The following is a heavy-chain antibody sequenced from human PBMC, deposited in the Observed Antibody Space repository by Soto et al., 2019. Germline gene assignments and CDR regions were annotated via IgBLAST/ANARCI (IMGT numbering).Heavy chain of an antibody. Sequence: GESLKISCKGSGYSFSNYWIGWVRQIPGKGPEWMGIIYPDDSDTRYSPAFHGQVTISVDKSSATAFLQWNSLRASDTAMYFCARPAREYENSPGYLDYWGQGTLVTVSS. D-gene: IGHD6-6*01. V-gene: IGHV5-51*01. CDR3: ARPAREYENSPGYLDY. CDR1: GYSFSNYW. CDR2: IYPDDSDT. J-gene: IGHJ4*02.